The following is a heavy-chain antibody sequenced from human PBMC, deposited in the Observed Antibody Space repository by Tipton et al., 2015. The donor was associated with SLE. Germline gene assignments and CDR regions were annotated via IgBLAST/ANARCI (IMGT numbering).Heavy chain of an antibody. D-gene: IGHD6-6*01. Sequence: QLVQSGAEVEKPGASVKVSCKASGYTFTNYYIHWVRQAPGQGLEWMGMIHPSGGTTTYAQKFQGRVTMTRDMSTSTAHMDLSSLRSEDTAVYYCARGDSSSPSNYWGQGTLVTVSS. CDR1: GYTFTNYY. V-gene: IGHV1-46*01. CDR3: ARGDSSSPSNY. CDR2: IHPSGGTT. J-gene: IGHJ4*02.